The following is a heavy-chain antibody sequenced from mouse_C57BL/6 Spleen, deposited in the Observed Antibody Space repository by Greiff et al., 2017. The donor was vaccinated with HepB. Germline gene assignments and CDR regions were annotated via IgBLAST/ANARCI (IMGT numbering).Heavy chain of an antibody. CDR1: GFTFSSYA. J-gene: IGHJ2*01. Sequence: EVQGVESGGGLVKPGGSLKLSCAASGFTFSSYAMSWVRQTPEKRLEWVATISDGGSYTYYPDNVKGRFTISRDNAKNNLYLQMSHLKSEDTAMYYCARVTGDFDYWGQGTTLTVSS. D-gene: IGHD4-1*01. V-gene: IGHV5-4*01. CDR3: ARVTGDFDY. CDR2: ISDGGSYT.